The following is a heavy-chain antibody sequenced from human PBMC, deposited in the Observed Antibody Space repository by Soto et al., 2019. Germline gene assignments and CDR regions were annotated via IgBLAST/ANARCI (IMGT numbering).Heavy chain of an antibody. V-gene: IGHV4-31*03. CDR3: ARDFFRGFDP. CDR2: IYYSGST. Sequence: SETLSLTCTFSGGSISSGGYYWSWIRQHPGKGLEWIGYIYYSGSTYYNPSLKSRVTISVDTSKNQFSLKLSSVTAADTAVYYCARDFFRGFDPWGQGTLVTVSS. CDR1: GGSISSGGYY. J-gene: IGHJ5*02.